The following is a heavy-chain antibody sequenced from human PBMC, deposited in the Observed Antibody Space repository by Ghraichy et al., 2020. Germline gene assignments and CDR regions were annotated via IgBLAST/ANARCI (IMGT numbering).Heavy chain of an antibody. CDR1: GYTFTSYG. V-gene: IGHV1-18*04. J-gene: IGHJ6*02. D-gene: IGHD1-26*01. Sequence: ASVKVSCKASGYTFTSYGISWVRQAPGQGLEWMGWISAYNGNTNYAQKLQGRVTMTTDTSTSTAYMELRSLRSDDTAVYYCARDTWWELRTYYYGMDVWGQGTTVTVSS. CDR3: ARDTWWELRTYYYGMDV. CDR2: ISAYNGNT.